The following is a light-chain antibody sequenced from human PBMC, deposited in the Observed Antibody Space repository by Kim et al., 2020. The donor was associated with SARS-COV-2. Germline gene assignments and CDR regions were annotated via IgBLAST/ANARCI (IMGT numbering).Light chain of an antibody. Sequence: DIEMTQSPSSLSASIGDRVTITCRASQTINNYLNWYHQKPGKAPQLLIFAASTLQSGVPSRFSGSGSGTDFTLTISGLQCEDFATYYCHQSHSTPGTFGQGTKVDIK. CDR1: QTINNY. J-gene: IGKJ1*01. CDR2: AAS. V-gene: IGKV1-39*01. CDR3: HQSHSTPGT.